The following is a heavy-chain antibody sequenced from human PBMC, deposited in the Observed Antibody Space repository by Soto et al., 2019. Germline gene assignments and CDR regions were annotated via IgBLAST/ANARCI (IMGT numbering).Heavy chain of an antibody. D-gene: IGHD6-19*01. V-gene: IGHV4-4*02. CDR2: VFHTGTT. J-gene: IGHJ4*02. CDR3: ARSAGWYAVHS. Sequence: QVQLQESGPGLVKPSGTLSLTCAVSGDSVSSPYYWGWVRQPPGKGLEWIGEVFHTGTTSYNPSLRSRVTISMDKSLNQFSLDLSSVTAADTAVYYCARSAGWYAVHSWGPGTLVIVSS. CDR1: GDSVSSPYY.